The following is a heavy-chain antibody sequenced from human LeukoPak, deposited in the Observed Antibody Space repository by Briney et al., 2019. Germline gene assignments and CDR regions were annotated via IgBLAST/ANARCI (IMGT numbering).Heavy chain of an antibody. CDR2: ISGSGGST. D-gene: IGHD6-19*01. Sequence: GGSLRLSCAASGFTFSSYAMSWVRQAPGKGLEWVSAISGSGGSTYYADSVKGRFTISRDNSKNTLYLQMNSLRAEDTAVYYCANGIAVAGKVASDIWGQGTMVTVSS. CDR3: ANGIAVAGKVASDI. CDR1: GFTFSSYA. J-gene: IGHJ3*02. V-gene: IGHV3-23*01.